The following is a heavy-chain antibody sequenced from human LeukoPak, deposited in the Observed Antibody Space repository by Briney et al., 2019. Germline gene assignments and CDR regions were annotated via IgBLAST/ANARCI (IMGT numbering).Heavy chain of an antibody. CDR1: GYTFTCYG. J-gene: IGHJ4*02. V-gene: IGHV1-18*01. Sequence: GASVKVSCKASGYTFTCYGISWVRQAPGQGLEWMGWISAYNGNTNYAQKLQGRVTMTTDTSTSTAYVELRSLRSDDTAVYYCARDTDTYDYVWGSYRYFDYWGQGTLVTVSS. CDR3: ARDTDTYDYVWGSYRYFDY. D-gene: IGHD3-16*02. CDR2: ISAYNGNT.